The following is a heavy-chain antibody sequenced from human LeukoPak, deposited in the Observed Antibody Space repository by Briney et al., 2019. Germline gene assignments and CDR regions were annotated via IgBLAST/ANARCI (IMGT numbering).Heavy chain of an antibody. CDR1: GYTFTGYH. V-gene: IGHV1-2*02. Sequence: ASVKVSCKASGYTFTGYHIHWVRQAPGHGLEWMGWINPNSGGTNYAQNFQGRVTMTRDTSLTTAYMELSRLSSDDTAVYFCARDGPGPSGNYIDYWGLGTLVTVSS. CDR3: ARDGPGPSGNYIDY. J-gene: IGHJ4*02. D-gene: IGHD1-26*01. CDR2: INPNSGGT.